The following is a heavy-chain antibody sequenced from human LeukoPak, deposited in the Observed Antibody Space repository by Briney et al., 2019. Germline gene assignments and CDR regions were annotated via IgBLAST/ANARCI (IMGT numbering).Heavy chain of an antibody. V-gene: IGHV1-69*02. Sequence: SVNVSRKASVGTFSSYSISWVRQASGQGLEWMGRIIHILGIANYAKKNKSRVTMTADKSTSTAYMEMSSPRSEDTAVYYCARGYSGYDGGVGDAFDIWGQETMVTVFS. CDR2: IIHILGIA. CDR3: ARGYSGYDGGVGDAFDI. D-gene: IGHD5-12*01. J-gene: IGHJ3*02. CDR1: VGTFSSYS.